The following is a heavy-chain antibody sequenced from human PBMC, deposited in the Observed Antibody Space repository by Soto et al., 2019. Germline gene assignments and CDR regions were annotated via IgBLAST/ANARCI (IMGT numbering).Heavy chain of an antibody. Sequence: ASVKVSCKASGYSFSNYAISWVRQAPGQGLEWMGWISVYNGNTNYPQKLQARVTMTTDTSTSTAYMELRSLRSDDTAVYYCARVGTEEYNWNYVLGYWG. D-gene: IGHD1-7*01. J-gene: IGHJ4*01. CDR1: GYSFSNYA. V-gene: IGHV1-18*01. CDR2: ISVYNGNT. CDR3: ARVGTEEYNWNYVLGY.